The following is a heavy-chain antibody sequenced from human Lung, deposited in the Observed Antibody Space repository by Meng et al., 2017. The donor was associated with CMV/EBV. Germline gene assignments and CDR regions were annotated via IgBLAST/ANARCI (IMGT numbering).Heavy chain of an antibody. V-gene: IGHV3-20*01. J-gene: IGHJ4*02. D-gene: IGHD6-13*01. CDR1: GFMLDDYG. Sequence: GESXKIPCGTSGFMLDDYGLRWVRQVPGKGLEWVSGINWDGGSTDYADSVKGRFTISRDNSKNSMYLQMNSLRAEDTALYHCARGGSSSWRQGVYDYWGQGXLVTVSS. CDR2: INWDGGST. CDR3: ARGGSSSWRQGVYDY.